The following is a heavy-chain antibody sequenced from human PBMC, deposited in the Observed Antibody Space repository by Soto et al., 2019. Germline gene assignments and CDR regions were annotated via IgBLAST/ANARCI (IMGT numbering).Heavy chain of an antibody. CDR3: ARGGYCSGGSCYSTGWFDP. D-gene: IGHD2-15*01. CDR2: IYYSGST. Sequence: QVQLQESGPGLVKPSQTLSLTCTVSGGSISSGGYYWSWIRQHPGKGLEWIGYIYYSGSTYYNPSLRSRVTRSVDTSKKQFSLKLSSVTAADTAVYYCARGGYCSGGSCYSTGWFDPWGQGTLVTVSS. CDR1: GGSISSGGYY. J-gene: IGHJ5*02. V-gene: IGHV4-31*03.